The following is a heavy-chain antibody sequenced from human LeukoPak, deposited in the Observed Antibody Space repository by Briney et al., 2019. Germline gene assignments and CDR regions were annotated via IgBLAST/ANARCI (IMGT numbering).Heavy chain of an antibody. CDR1: GYSFTNYW. CDR2: IYPGDSDT. V-gene: IGHV5-51*01. Sequence: GESLKISCKGSGYSFTNYWIGWVRQMPGKGLEWMGIIYPGDSDTRYSPTFQGQVAISADKSINTAYLQWSSLKASDTAMYYCARPDDFSNYKYWGQGTLVTVSS. D-gene: IGHD4-11*01. CDR3: ARPDDFSNYKY. J-gene: IGHJ4*02.